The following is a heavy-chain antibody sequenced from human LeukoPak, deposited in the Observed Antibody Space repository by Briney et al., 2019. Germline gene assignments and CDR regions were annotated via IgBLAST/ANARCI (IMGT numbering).Heavy chain of an antibody. CDR1: GFTFSSYW. D-gene: IGHD6-19*01. Sequence: PGGSLRLSCAASGFTFSSYWMSWVRQAPGKGLEWVANIKQDGSEKYYVDSVKGRFTISRDNAKNSLYLQMNSLRAEDTAVYYCARGPHSSGLWPYLKYYFDYWGQGTLVTVSS. V-gene: IGHV3-7*01. CDR2: IKQDGSEK. CDR3: ARGPHSSGLWPYLKYYFDY. J-gene: IGHJ4*02.